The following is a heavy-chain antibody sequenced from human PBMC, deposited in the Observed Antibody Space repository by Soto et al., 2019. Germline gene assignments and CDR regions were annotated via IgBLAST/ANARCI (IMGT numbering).Heavy chain of an antibody. CDR2: IYHSGST. V-gene: IGHV4-30-2*01. J-gene: IGHJ3*02. D-gene: IGHD3-22*01. Sequence: SLSLTCAVCGGSVNSAGYSWSWIRQPPGKGLEWIGYIYHSGSTYYNPSLKSRVTISLDRSSNHFSLKLSSVTAADTAVYYCARVPIYYHSSGYYHYGTFDICGQGTMVTVSS. CDR3: ARVPIYYHSSGYYHYGTFDI. CDR1: GGSVNSAGYS.